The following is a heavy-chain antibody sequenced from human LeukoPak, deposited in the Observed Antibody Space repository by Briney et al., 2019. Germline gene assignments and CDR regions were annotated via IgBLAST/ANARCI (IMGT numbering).Heavy chain of an antibody. D-gene: IGHD2-21*02. V-gene: IGHV4-4*02. Sequence: SETLSPTCAVTGGSVSNGNWWTWVRQPPGKGLEWIGEILHSGSTHYSPSLKSRVTISVDKSKNQFSLKLSSVTAADTAEYYCATYGDFPYCFHYWGQGTLVTVSS. CDR1: GGSVSNGNW. CDR2: ILHSGST. CDR3: ATYGDFPYCFHY. J-gene: IGHJ4*02.